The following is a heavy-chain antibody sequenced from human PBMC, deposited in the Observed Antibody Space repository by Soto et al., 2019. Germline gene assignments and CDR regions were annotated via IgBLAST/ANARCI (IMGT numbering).Heavy chain of an antibody. V-gene: IGHV3-33*01. D-gene: IGHD5-18*01. CDR3: ARGGYSYGYVPGNWFDP. Sequence: GGSLRLSCAASGFTFSSYGMHWDRQAPGKGLEWVAVIWYDGSNKYYADSVKGRFTISRDNSKNTLYLQMNSLRAEDTAVYYCARGGYSYGYVPGNWFDPWGQGTLVTVSS. J-gene: IGHJ5*02. CDR2: IWYDGSNK. CDR1: GFTFSSYG.